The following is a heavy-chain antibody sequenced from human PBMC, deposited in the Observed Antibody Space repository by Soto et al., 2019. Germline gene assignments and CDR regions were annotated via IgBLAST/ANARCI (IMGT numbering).Heavy chain of an antibody. D-gene: IGHD3-3*01. Sequence: QLQLQESGPGLVKPSETLSLTCTVSGGSISSSSYYWGWIRQPPGKGLEWIGSIYYSGSTYYNPSLKRRVTISVDTSRNQFSLKLSSVTAADTAVYYCARHLLPYYFDYWGQGTLVTVSS. CDR2: IYYSGST. CDR3: ARHLLPYYFDY. CDR1: GGSISSSSYY. J-gene: IGHJ4*02. V-gene: IGHV4-39*01.